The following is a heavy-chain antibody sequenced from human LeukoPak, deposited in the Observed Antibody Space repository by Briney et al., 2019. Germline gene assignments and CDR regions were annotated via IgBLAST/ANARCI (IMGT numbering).Heavy chain of an antibody. CDR1: GFTFDDYA. CDR3: AKGMYSGYDLGDYYFDY. J-gene: IGHJ4*02. CDR2: ISWNSGSI. D-gene: IGHD5-12*01. Sequence: KPGGSLRLSCAASGFTFDDYAMHWVRQAPGKGLEWVSGISWNSGSIGYADSVKGRFTISRDNAKNSLYLQMNSLRAEDMALYYCAKGMYSGYDLGDYYFDYWGQGTLVTVSS. V-gene: IGHV3-9*03.